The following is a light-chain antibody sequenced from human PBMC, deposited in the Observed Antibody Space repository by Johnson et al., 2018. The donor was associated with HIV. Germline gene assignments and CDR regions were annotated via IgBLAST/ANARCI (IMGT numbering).Light chain of an antibody. CDR2: KNN. Sequence: QSVLTQPPSVSAAPGQKVTISCSGSSSNVGNNYVSWYQCLPGTAPKLLIYKNNNRPSGIPDRFSGSKSGTSATLAITGLQPGDEADYYCGTWDTSLTTGGVFGTGTKVTVL. CDR3: GTWDTSLTTGGV. J-gene: IGLJ1*01. V-gene: IGLV1-51*02. CDR1: SSNVGNNY.